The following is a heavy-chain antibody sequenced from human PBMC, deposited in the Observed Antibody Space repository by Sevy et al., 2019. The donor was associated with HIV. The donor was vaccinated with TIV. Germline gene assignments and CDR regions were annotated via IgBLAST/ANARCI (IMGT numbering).Heavy chain of an antibody. CDR1: GGSISSSNW. CDR2: IYHSGST. D-gene: IGHD6-19*01. V-gene: IGHV4-4*02. Sequence: SETLSLTCAVSGGSISSSNWWSWVRQPPGKGLEWIGEIYHSGSTNYNPSLKSQVTISVDKSKNQFSLKLSSVTAADTAVYYCARVVAGTGNWFDPWGQGTLVTVSS. J-gene: IGHJ5*02. CDR3: ARVVAGTGNWFDP.